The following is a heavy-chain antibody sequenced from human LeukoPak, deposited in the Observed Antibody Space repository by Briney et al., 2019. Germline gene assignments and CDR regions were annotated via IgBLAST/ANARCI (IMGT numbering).Heavy chain of an antibody. CDR3: ARETRYSSGWHLIDY. Sequence: SETLSLTCTVSGGSISSGGNYWSWIAPHPGKDLEGIGKIYYSGSTYYNPSLKSRVTISVDTSKNQFSLKLSSVTAADTAVYYCARETRYSSGWHLIDYWGQGTLVTVSS. CDR2: IYYSGST. J-gene: IGHJ4*02. V-gene: IGHV4-31*03. D-gene: IGHD6-19*01. CDR1: GGSISSGGNY.